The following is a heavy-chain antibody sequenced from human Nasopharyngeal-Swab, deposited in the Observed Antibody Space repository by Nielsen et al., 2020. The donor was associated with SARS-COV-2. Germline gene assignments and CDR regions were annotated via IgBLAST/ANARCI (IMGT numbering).Heavy chain of an antibody. V-gene: IGHV3-21*01. J-gene: IGHJ4*02. Sequence: ESLKISCAASGFTFSSYSMNWVRQAPGKGLEWVSSISSSSSYIYYADSVKGRFTISRDNAKNSLYLQMNSLRTEDTAVYYCARWAGDSSGYYSDYWGQGTLVTVSS. CDR1: GFTFSSYS. CDR2: ISSSSSYI. D-gene: IGHD3-22*01. CDR3: ARWAGDSSGYYSDY.